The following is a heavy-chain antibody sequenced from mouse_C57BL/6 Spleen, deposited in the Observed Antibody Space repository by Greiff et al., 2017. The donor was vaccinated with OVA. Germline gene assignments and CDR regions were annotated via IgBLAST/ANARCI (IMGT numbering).Heavy chain of an antibody. Sequence: QVQLQQSGAELVRPGTSVKVSCKASGYAFTNYLIEWVKQRPGQGLEWIGVINPGSGGTNYNEKFKGKATLTADKSSSTAYMQLSSLTSEDSAVYFCARHYYGSSYRYFDVWGTGTTVTVSS. CDR2: INPGSGGT. D-gene: IGHD1-1*01. CDR3: ARHYYGSSYRYFDV. J-gene: IGHJ1*03. CDR1: GYAFTNYL. V-gene: IGHV1-54*01.